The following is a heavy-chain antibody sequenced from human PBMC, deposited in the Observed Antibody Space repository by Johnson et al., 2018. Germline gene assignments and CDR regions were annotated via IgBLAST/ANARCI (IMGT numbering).Heavy chain of an antibody. Sequence: VQLVESGGGVVQPGRSLRLSCPASGFIFTSYSMNWVRHAPGKGLEWVSSIPSGAGSKLYAAPVEGLFTISRDNAKNSLYLPMNRLRDDETAVYYCAHRYCSGGSCFSCLDAVDSGGQGAMVTVSS. CDR3: AHRYCSGGSCFSCLDAVDS. D-gene: IGHD2-15*01. CDR2: IPSGAGSK. J-gene: IGHJ3*02. CDR1: GFIFTSYS. V-gene: IGHV3-48*02.